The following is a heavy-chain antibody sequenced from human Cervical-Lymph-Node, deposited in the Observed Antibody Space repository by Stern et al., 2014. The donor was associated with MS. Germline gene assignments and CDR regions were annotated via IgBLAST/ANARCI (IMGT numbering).Heavy chain of an antibody. CDR1: GFTFSSYG. CDR2: ISYDGSNK. CDR3: AKDSSSWYYYYYYGMDV. Sequence: VQLVQSGGGVVQPGRSLRLSCAASGFTFSSYGMHWVRQAPGKGLEWGAVISYDGSNKYYADSVKGRFTISRDNSKNTLYLQMNSLRAEDTAVYYCAKDSSSWYYYYYYGMDVWGQGTTVTVSS. J-gene: IGHJ6*02. D-gene: IGHD6-13*01. V-gene: IGHV3-30*18.